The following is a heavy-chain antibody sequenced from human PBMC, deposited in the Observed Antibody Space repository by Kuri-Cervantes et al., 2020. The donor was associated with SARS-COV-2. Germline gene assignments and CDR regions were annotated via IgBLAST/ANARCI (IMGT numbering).Heavy chain of an antibody. CDR1: GGTLSSHA. CDR2: IIPIFGTA. CDR3: ARTMTYYYYYGMDV. D-gene: IGHD3-22*01. V-gene: IGHV1-69*06. J-gene: IGHJ6*02. Sequence: SVKVSCKVSGGTLSSHAISWVRQAPGQGLEWMGGIIPIFGTANYAQKFQGRVTITADKSTSTAYMELSSLRSEDTAVYYCARTMTYYYYYGMDVWGQGTTVTVSS.